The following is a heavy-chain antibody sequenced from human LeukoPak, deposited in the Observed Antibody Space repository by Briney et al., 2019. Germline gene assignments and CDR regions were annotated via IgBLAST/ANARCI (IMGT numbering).Heavy chain of an antibody. CDR1: GGSIRSNSYY. Sequence: SETLSLTCTVSGGSIRSNSYYWSWIRQPAGKGLEWIGRIYTSGSTDYNPSLKSRVTISKDTSKNEFSLKLSSVTAADTAVYYCARVYYSSSYDYWYFDLWGRGTLVTVSS. V-gene: IGHV4-61*02. CDR3: ARVYYSSSYDYWYFDL. J-gene: IGHJ2*01. CDR2: IYTSGST. D-gene: IGHD6-13*01.